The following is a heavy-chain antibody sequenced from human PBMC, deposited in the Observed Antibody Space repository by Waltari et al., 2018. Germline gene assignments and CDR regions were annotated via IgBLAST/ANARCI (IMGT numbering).Heavy chain of an antibody. Sequence: QVQLVESGGGVVQPGTSLRLSCAASGFTFSNYGMHWVRQAPGKGVGWVAVIWYDGNNKYYEDSVKGRFTISRDNSRNTLDLQMNGLRVEYTAVYYCGKDYSAYHFGMDVRGQGSTVTVSS. J-gene: IGHJ6*02. CDR2: IWYDGNNK. CDR1: GFTFSNYG. V-gene: IGHV3-33*06. D-gene: IGHD2-15*01. CDR3: GKDYSAYHFGMDV.